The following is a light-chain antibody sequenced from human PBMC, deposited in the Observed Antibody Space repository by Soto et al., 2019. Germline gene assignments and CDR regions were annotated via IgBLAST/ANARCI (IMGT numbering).Light chain of an antibody. Sequence: DIQMTQSPSSLSASVGDRVTITCRASQNIRIYLNWFQQKPGKAPNLLINAASSLQSGVPSMFSGSGSGTDFSLTINSLQPEDFATYYCQQTYNSPLTFGQGTKVDIK. CDR3: QQTYNSPLT. CDR2: AAS. CDR1: QNIRIY. V-gene: IGKV1-39*01. J-gene: IGKJ1*01.